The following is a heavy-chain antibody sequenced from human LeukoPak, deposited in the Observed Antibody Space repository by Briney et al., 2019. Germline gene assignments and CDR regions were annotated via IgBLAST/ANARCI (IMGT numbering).Heavy chain of an antibody. Sequence: PGGSLRLSCAASGFTFSNAWMTWVRQAPGKGLEWVGRIKSFSDGGTTDYAAPVKGRFTISRDNAKNSLYLQMNSLTGEDTAVYYCVREDRESFDLWGQGTLVTVSS. D-gene: IGHD2-15*01. CDR2: IKSFSDGGTT. CDR3: VREDRESFDL. J-gene: IGHJ5*01. V-gene: IGHV3-15*05. CDR1: GFTFSNAW.